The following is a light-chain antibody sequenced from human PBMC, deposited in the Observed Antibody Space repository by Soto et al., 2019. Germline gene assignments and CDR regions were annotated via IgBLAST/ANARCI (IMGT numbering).Light chain of an antibody. CDR1: SSDIGAYNY. CDR3: SSHGGEQNFYV. V-gene: IGLV2-8*01. CDR2: EVA. Sequence: QSALAQPPSASGSPGQSLTISCTGTSSDIGAYNYVSWYQQHPGKAPKLMIYEVAKRPSGVPDRFSASKSGNTASLTVSGLQAEDEADYYCSSHGGEQNFYVFGHRTKVTV. J-gene: IGLJ1*01.